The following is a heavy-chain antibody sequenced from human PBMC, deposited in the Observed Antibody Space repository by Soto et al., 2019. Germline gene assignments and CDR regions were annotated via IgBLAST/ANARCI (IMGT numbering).Heavy chain of an antibody. J-gene: IGHJ4*02. Sequence: EVQLLESGGGLVQPGGSLRLSCAVSGFTFTTYTMSWVRQAPGKGLEWVSGSSNSGGNTYYADSVKGRFTLSRDNSNHTWYLQMNSLRADDTAAYYCARVGNALYFDHWGKGTLVSVSS. CDR2: SSNSGGNT. CDR1: GFTFTTYT. D-gene: IGHD3-16*01. CDR3: ARVGNALYFDH. V-gene: IGHV3-23*01.